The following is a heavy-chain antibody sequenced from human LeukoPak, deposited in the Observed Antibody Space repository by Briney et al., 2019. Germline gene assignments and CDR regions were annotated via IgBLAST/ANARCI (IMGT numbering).Heavy chain of an antibody. D-gene: IGHD6-13*01. J-gene: IGHJ4*02. CDR2: IRYDGSNK. Sequence: GRSLRLSCAASGFTFSSYGMHWVRQAPGKGLEWVAFIRYDGSNKYYADSVKGRFTVSRDNSKNTLYLQMNSLRAEDTAVYYCARTIAAAGLYYFDYWGQGTLVTVSS. CDR1: GFTFSSYG. CDR3: ARTIAAAGLYYFDY. V-gene: IGHV3-30*02.